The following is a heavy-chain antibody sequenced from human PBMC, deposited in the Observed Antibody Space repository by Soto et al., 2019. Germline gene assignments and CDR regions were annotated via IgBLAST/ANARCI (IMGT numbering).Heavy chain of an antibody. Sequence: GGSLRLSCAASGFTFSSYAMHWVRQAPGKGLEWVAVISYDGSNKYYADSVKGRFTISRDNSRNTQYLQMSSLRADDTAVYYCVKGEFYYDSSAYYPFDSWGQGTLVTVSS. D-gene: IGHD3-22*01. CDR3: VKGEFYYDSSAYYPFDS. CDR2: ISYDGSNK. V-gene: IGHV3-30*14. CDR1: GFTFSSYA. J-gene: IGHJ4*02.